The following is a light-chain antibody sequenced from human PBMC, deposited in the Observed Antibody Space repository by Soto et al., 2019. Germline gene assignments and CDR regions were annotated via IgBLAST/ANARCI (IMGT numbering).Light chain of an antibody. CDR3: SSYTSSSTLYV. CDR2: DVS. J-gene: IGLJ1*01. CDR1: SSDVGGYNY. Sequence: QCVLTQPASVSGFPGQSITISCTGTSSDVGGYNYVSWYQQHPGKAPKLMIYDVSNRPSGVSNRFSGSKSGNTASLTISGLQAEDEADYYCSSYTSSSTLYVFGTGTKVTVL. V-gene: IGLV2-14*01.